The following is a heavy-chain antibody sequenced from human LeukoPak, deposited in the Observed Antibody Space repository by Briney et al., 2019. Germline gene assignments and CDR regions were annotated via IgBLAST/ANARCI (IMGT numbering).Heavy chain of an antibody. J-gene: IGHJ6*03. CDR2: IYASGST. CDR1: GGSISSGSYY. CDR3: ARGDSGVVPAAIRGPYYYYYYYMDV. D-gene: IGHD2-2*02. V-gene: IGHV4-61*02. Sequence: SQTLSLTRTVSGGSISSGSYYWSWIRQPAGKGLEWIGRIYASGSTNYNPSLKSRVTISVDTSKNQFSLKLSSVTAADTAVYYCARGDSGVVPAAIRGPYYYYYYYMDVWGKGTTVTVSS.